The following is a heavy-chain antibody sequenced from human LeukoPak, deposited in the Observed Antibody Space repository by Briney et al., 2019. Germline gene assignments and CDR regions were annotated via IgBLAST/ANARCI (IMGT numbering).Heavy chain of an antibody. CDR1: GGSISSYY. D-gene: IGHD3-16*02. CDR2: IYTSGST. V-gene: IGHV4-4*07. CDR3: ARAHYDYVWGSYRSPYYFDY. Sequence: PSETLSLTCTVSGGSISSYYWSWIRQPAGKGLEWIGRIYTSGSTNYNPSLKSRVTMSVDTSKNQFSLKLSSVTAADTAVYYCARAHYDYVWGSYRSPYYFDYWGQGTLVTVSS. J-gene: IGHJ4*02.